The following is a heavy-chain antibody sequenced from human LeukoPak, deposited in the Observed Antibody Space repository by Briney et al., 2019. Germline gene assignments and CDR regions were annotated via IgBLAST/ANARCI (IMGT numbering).Heavy chain of an antibody. CDR2: VGHSGSA. Sequence: GSLRLSCAASGFTFSSYAMSWVRQAPGKGLEWIGDVGHSGSADYNPSLKSRVTVSADPSKTQFSLKLTSVTAADTAVYYCATRGDYSDTSGNSYDALDIWGQGTMVTVSS. V-gene: IGHV4-34*08. CDR3: ATRGDYSDTSGNSYDALDI. D-gene: IGHD3-22*01. J-gene: IGHJ3*02. CDR1: GFTFSSYA.